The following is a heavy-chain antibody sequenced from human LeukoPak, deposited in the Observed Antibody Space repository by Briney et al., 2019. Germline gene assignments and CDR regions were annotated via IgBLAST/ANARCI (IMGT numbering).Heavy chain of an antibody. CDR3: ARVYSSGWSRDFDY. Sequence: GGSLRLSCAASGFTFSSYEMNWVRQAPGKGLEWVSYISSSGSTIYYADSVKGRFTISRDNAENSLYLQMNSLRAEDTAVYYCARVYSSGWSRDFDYWGQGTLVTVSS. V-gene: IGHV3-48*03. CDR2: ISSSGSTI. CDR1: GFTFSSYE. D-gene: IGHD6-19*01. J-gene: IGHJ4*02.